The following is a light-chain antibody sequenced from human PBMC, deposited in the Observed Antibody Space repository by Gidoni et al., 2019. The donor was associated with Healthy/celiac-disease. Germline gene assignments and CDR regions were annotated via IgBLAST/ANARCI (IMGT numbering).Light chain of an antibody. CDR2: WAS. Sequence: DIVMTQSPDSLAVSLGERATINCKSSRSVLYSSNNKNYLAWYQQKPGQPPKLLIYWASTRESGVPDRFSGSGSGTDFTLTISSLQAEDVAVYYCQQYYSIPYTFXXXTKLEIK. CDR3: QQYYSIPYT. J-gene: IGKJ2*01. V-gene: IGKV4-1*01. CDR1: RSVLYSSNNKNY.